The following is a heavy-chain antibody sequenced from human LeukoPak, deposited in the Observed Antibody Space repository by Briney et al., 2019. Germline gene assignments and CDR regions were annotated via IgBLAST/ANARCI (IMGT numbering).Heavy chain of an antibody. J-gene: IGHJ4*02. CDR3: ARVGTYDFWSGPVLDY. CDR2: IYYSGST. D-gene: IGHD3-3*01. V-gene: IGHV4-59*01. CDR1: GGSISSYY. Sequence: PSETLSLTCTVSGGSISSYYWSWIRQPPGKGLEWIGYIYYSGSTNYNPSLKSRVTISVDTSKNQFSLKLSSVTAADTAVYYCARVGTYDFWSGPVLDYWGQGTLVTVSP.